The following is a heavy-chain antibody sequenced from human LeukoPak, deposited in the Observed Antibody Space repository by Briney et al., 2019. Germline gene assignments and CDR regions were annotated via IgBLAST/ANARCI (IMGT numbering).Heavy chain of an antibody. CDR2: IYTSGST. CDR1: GGSISSGSYY. Sequence: SETLSLTCTVSGGSISSGSYYWRWIRQPAGTGLEWIGRIYTSGSTNYNPSLKSRVTISVDTSKNQFSLKLSSVTAADTAVYYCASDGGSYRNWFDPWGQGTLVTVSS. CDR3: ASDGGSYRNWFDP. D-gene: IGHD1-26*01. J-gene: IGHJ5*02. V-gene: IGHV4-61*02.